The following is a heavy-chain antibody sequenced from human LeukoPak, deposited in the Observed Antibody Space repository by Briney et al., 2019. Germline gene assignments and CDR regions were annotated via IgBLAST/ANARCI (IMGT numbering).Heavy chain of an antibody. CDR1: GASISSYY. Sequence: PSETLSLTCTVSGASISSYYWSWIRQYPGKGLEWIGYIYSSGSSGTTNYNPSLKSRVTISVDTSKNQFSLKLSSVTAADTAVYYCARYYSSGWSRFDPWGQGTLVTVSS. CDR3: ARYYSSGWSRFDP. J-gene: IGHJ5*02. CDR2: IYSSGSSGTT. D-gene: IGHD6-19*01. V-gene: IGHV4-59*01.